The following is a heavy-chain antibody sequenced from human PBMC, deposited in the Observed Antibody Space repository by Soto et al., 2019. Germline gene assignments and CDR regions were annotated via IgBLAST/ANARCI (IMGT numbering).Heavy chain of an antibody. J-gene: IGHJ4*02. CDR2: IIPIFGTA. V-gene: IGHV1-69*13. CDR3: ARATPYYDILTGYYSGYFDY. D-gene: IGHD3-9*01. Sequence: ASVKVSCKASGGTFSSYTISWVRQAPGQGLEWMGRIIPIFGTANYAQKFQGRVTITADESTSTAYMELSSLRSEDTAVYYCARATPYYDILTGYYSGYFDYWGQGALVTVSS. CDR1: GGTFSSYT.